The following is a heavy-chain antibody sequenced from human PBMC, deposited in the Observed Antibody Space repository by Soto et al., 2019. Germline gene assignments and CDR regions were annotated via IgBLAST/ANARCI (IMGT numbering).Heavy chain of an antibody. CDR2: INHSGST. J-gene: IGHJ4*02. V-gene: IGHV4-34*01. D-gene: IGHD7-27*01. CDR3: ARGWGRIFAS. CDR1: GGSFSGYY. Sequence: QVQLQQWGAGLLKPSETLSLTCAVYGGSFSGYYWNWIRQPPGKGLEWIGEINHSGSTNYNPSLTRRVTISVDTSKNQSALNLTSVTAADTAVYYCARGWGRIFASWGQGTLVTVSS.